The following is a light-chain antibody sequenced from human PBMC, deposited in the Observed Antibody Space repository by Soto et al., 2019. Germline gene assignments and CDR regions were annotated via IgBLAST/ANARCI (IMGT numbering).Light chain of an antibody. Sequence: EIELTQSPSTLSVSPGERATLSCRASESVKTSLAWYQQKPGRSPSLLIYAASNRPTGLPARFSGSGSGTDFTLTINSLQSEDFAVYYCQQYSNWPQTFGQGTKLEFK. V-gene: IGKV3-15*01. CDR3: QQYSNWPQT. J-gene: IGKJ1*01. CDR1: ESVKTS. CDR2: AAS.